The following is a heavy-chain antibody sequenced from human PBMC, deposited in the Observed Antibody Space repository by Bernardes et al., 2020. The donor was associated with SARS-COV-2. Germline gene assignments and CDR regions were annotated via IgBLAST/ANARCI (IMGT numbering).Heavy chain of an antibody. D-gene: IGHD5-12*01. CDR2: INHSGST. Sequence: SETLSLTCAVYGGSFSGYYWSWIRQPPGKGLEWIGEINHSGSTNYNPSLKSRLTISVDTSKNQFSLKLSSVTAADTAMYYCARGRSGRDGYPKPGDYWGQGTLVTVSS. CDR1: GGSFSGYY. V-gene: IGHV4-34*01. CDR3: ARGRSGRDGYPKPGDY. J-gene: IGHJ4*02.